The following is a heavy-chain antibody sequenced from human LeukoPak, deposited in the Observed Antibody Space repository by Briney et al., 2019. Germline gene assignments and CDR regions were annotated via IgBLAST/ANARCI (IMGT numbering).Heavy chain of an antibody. V-gene: IGHV1-69*01. Sequence: SVKLSCKASGVTFSSYAISWVRRAPGQGLEWMGGIIPIFGTPNSAQNFQGRVTINADESTTTAHMELSRLRSQDPAVYYFAREGYCSSTSCFIDNWFDPWGQGTLVTVSS. J-gene: IGHJ5*02. CDR3: AREGYCSSTSCFIDNWFDP. CDR2: IIPIFGTP. CDR1: GVTFSSYA. D-gene: IGHD2-2*01.